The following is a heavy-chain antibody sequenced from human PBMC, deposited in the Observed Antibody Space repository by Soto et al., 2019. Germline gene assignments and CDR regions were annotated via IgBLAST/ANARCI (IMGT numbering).Heavy chain of an antibody. J-gene: IGHJ4*02. V-gene: IGHV3-48*02. D-gene: IGHD6-13*01. CDR2: ISSSSSTI. CDR3: ARGRAAAVPLYFDY. Sequence: PVGSLRLSCAASGFTFSSYSMNWVRQAPGKGLEWVSYISSSSSTIYYADSVKGRFTISRDNAKNSLYLQMNSLRDEDTAVYYCARGRAAAVPLYFDYWGQGTLVTVSS. CDR1: GFTFSSYS.